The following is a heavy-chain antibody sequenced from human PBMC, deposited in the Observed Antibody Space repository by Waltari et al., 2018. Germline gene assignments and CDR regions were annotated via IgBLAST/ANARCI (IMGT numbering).Heavy chain of an antibody. J-gene: IGHJ3*02. CDR2: IQRDGTRK. V-gene: IGHV3-30*02. CDR1: GFMLTSYG. CDR3: VKDPGLGGDFDI. Sequence: QVQLVESGGGVVQPGGSLGLPCAASGFMLTSYGVHWVRQAPGKGLEWVTVIQRDGTRKDYADSVKGRFSISRDTSKNTVYLQMNSLSPEDTAVYYCVKDPGLGGDFDIWGQGTMVTVSS. D-gene: IGHD2-21*01.